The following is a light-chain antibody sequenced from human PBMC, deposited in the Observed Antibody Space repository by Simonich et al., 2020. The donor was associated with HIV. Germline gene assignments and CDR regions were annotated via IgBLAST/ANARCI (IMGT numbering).Light chain of an antibody. CDR3: QQLKGYPPT. V-gene: IGKV1-5*03. CDR1: QSISSW. Sequence: DIQMTQSPSTLSASVGDRVTITCRASQSISSWLAWYQQKPGKAPKLLIYKASSLESGVPSRFSGSGSGTDFTLTINNLQPEDFATYYCQQLKGYPPTFGQGTRVEF. J-gene: IGKJ1*01. CDR2: KAS.